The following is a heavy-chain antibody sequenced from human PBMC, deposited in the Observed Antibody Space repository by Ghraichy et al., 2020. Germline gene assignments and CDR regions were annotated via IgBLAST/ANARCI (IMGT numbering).Heavy chain of an antibody. D-gene: IGHD3-3*01. CDR2: ISSSSDYI. Sequence: SCAAAGFTVRTYTMNWLRQAPGKGPEWVSSISSSSDYIYYADSVKGRFTISRDNAEDSLYLQMSSLRVEDTAVYYCARDATWNGYLDAFDVWGQGTIVTASS. J-gene: IGHJ3*01. CDR3: ARDATWNGYLDAFDV. CDR1: GFTVRTYT. V-gene: IGHV3-21*01.